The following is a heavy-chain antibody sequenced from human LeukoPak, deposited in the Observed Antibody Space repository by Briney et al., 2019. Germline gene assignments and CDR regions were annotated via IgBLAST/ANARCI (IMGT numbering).Heavy chain of an antibody. D-gene: IGHD3-22*01. CDR2: IYYSGST. CDR3: ARFGMGYYYDSSGYNWFDP. J-gene: IGHJ5*02. V-gene: IGHV4-59*08. Sequence: SETLSLTCTVSGGSISSYYWSWIRQPPGKGLEWIGYIYYSGSTNYNPSLKSRVTISVDTSKNQFSLKLSSVTAADTAVYYCARFGMGYYYDSSGYNWFDPWGQGTLVTVSS. CDR1: GGSISSYY.